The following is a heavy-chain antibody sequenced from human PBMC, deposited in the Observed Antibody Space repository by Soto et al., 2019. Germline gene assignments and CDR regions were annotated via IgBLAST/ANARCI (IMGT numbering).Heavy chain of an antibody. V-gene: IGHV3-9*01. J-gene: IGHJ3*02. D-gene: IGHD4-17*01. CDR3: AKDFGTYGDDAFDI. CDR2: ISWNSGSI. Sequence: EVQLVESGGGLVQPGRSLRLSCAASGFTFDDYAMHWVRQAPGKGLEWVSGISWNSGSIGYADSVKGRFTISRDNAKNSLYLQMNSLRAEDTALYYCAKDFGTYGDDAFDIWGQGTMVTVSS. CDR1: GFTFDDYA.